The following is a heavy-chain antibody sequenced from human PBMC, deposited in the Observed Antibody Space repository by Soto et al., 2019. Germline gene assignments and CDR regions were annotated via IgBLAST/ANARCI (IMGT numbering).Heavy chain of an antibody. CDR2: IYSGGST. J-gene: IGHJ5*02. D-gene: IGHD5-12*01. CDR1: GFTVSSNY. V-gene: IGHV3-66*01. Sequence: EVQLVESGGGLVQPGGSLRLSCAASGFTVSSNYMSWVRQAPGKGLEWVSVIYSGGSTYYADSVKGRFTISRDNSKNTLYLQMNSLRAEDTAVYYCARAWHKFWFDPWGQGTLVTVSS. CDR3: ARAWHKFWFDP.